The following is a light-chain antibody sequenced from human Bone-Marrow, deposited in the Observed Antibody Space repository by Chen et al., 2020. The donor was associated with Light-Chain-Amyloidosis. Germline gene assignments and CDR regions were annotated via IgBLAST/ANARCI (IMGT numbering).Light chain of an antibody. Sequence: QSALTQPPSASGSPGQSVTISCTGTSSDVGAYDYVPWYQQYPGKAPRLMIYEVNKRPSGVPARFSASKSANTASLTVSGLQAEDEADYYCSAHGGANNFYVFGSGTKVTVL. V-gene: IGLV2-8*01. CDR1: SSDVGAYDY. J-gene: IGLJ1*01. CDR3: SAHGGANNFYV. CDR2: EVN.